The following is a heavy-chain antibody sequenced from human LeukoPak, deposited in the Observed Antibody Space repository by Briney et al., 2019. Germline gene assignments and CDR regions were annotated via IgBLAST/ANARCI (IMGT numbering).Heavy chain of an antibody. CDR3: ARAGNYYTSGSYLGY. CDR2: IYYRGSA. CDR1: GGSISTYY. D-gene: IGHD3-10*01. Sequence: SETLSLTCTVSGGSISTYYWSWIRQPPGKGLEWIGYIYYRGSANYNPSLKSRVTISVDTSNNHFSLKLSSVTAADTAVYYCARAGNYYTSGSYLGYWGQGTLVTVSS. J-gene: IGHJ4*02. V-gene: IGHV4-59*01.